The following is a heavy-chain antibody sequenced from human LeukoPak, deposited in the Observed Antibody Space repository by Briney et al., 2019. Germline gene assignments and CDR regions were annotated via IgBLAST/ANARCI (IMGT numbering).Heavy chain of an antibody. CDR2: INPNSGGT. J-gene: IGHJ4*02. CDR1: GYLFTAYD. CDR3: ARDRSGSYWGSFDY. V-gene: IGHV1-2*02. D-gene: IGHD1-26*01. Sequence: ASVKVSCKASGYLFTAYDVHWGRQAPGQGLERMGWINPNSGGTNYAQKFQGRVTMSRDTSISTAYMELNSLRSDDTAVYYCARDRSGSYWGSFDYWGQGTLVTVSS.